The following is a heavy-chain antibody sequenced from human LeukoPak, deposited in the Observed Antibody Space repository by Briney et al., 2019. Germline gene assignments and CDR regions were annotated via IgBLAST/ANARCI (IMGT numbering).Heavy chain of an antibody. CDR2: ISGSGGST. Sequence: GGSLRLSCAAAGFTFTSNGMSWVRQAPGKGLEWVSAISGSGGSTYYADSVKGRFTISRDNSKNTLYLQMNSLRAEDTAVYYCAKDQSDMIVVVITAGENAFDIWGQGTMVTVSS. V-gene: IGHV3-23*01. CDR3: AKDQSDMIVVVITAGENAFDI. D-gene: IGHD3-22*01. CDR1: GFTFTSNG. J-gene: IGHJ3*02.